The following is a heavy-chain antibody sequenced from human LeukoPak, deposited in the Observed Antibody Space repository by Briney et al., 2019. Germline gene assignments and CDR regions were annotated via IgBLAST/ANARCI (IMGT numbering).Heavy chain of an antibody. D-gene: IGHD7-27*01. CDR1: GFTFSSYA. J-gene: IGHJ4*02. CDR2: ISGSGGSA. V-gene: IGHV3-23*01. Sequence: GGSLRLSCAASGFTFSSYAMNWVRQAPGKGLEWVSAISGSGGSAYYADSAKGRFTISRDNSKNTLYLQMNSLRAEDTAVYYCARRNWGSTFDYWGQGTLVTVSS. CDR3: ARRNWGSTFDY.